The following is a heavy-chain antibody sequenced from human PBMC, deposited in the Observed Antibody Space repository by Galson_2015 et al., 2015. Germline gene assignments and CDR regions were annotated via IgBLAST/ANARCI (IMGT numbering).Heavy chain of an antibody. CDR3: ARGVRSWGLDFDS. CDR2: IYSDDRR. D-gene: IGHD3-10*01. V-gene: IGHV3-66*01. CDR1: GFTVRSNH. Sequence: SLRLSCAASGFTVRSNHMNWVRQAPGKGLEWVSVIYSDDRRSYADSVKGRFTISRDNSKNTLYLQVNSLRVEDTAMYYCARGVRSWGLDFDSWGQGTLITASS. J-gene: IGHJ4*02.